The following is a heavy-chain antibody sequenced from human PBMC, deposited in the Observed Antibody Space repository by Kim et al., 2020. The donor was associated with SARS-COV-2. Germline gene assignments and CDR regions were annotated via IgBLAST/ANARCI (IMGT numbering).Heavy chain of an antibody. CDR1: GVSFDSSA. V-gene: IGHV3-30-3*01. Sequence: GGSLRLSCAASGVSFDSSAMNWVRQAPGKGLECVAVISFDGRNKAYADSVKGRFTSSRDNSKSTLHLQMNSLRVEDTAVYYCARGNYYESVSLSDYYNGMDVWGQGTTVTVSS. CDR2: ISFDGRNK. J-gene: IGHJ6*02. D-gene: IGHD3-10*01. CDR3: ARGNYYESVSLSDYYNGMDV.